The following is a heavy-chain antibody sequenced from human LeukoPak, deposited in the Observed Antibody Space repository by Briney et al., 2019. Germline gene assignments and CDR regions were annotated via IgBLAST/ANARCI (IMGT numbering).Heavy chain of an antibody. J-gene: IGHJ4*02. CDR2: IIPIFGMA. Sequence: SVKVSCKASGGTFSSYAISWGRQAPGQGREWMGRIIPIFGMANYAQTFQGRVTITTDESTSTAYMELSSLRSEDTAVYYCARENYDFWSGYRYWGQGTLVTVSS. CDR1: GGTFSSYA. CDR3: ARENYDFWSGYRY. V-gene: IGHV1-69*05. D-gene: IGHD3-3*01.